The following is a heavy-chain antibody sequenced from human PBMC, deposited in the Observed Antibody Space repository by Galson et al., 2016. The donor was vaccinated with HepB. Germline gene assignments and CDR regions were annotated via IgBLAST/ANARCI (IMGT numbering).Heavy chain of an antibody. CDR1: GYTFTSKG. V-gene: IGHV1-18*01. CDR2: ISGFSGNI. CDR3: ATTRWLQHYFDY. J-gene: IGHJ4*02. D-gene: IGHD5-24*01. Sequence: SVKVSCKASGYTFTSKGIAWVRLAPGQGLEWLGWISGFSGNINYAQKFQGRVTMTTDTSTSTAYMELRGLRSDDTAVYYCATTRWLQHYFDYWGQGTLVTVSS.